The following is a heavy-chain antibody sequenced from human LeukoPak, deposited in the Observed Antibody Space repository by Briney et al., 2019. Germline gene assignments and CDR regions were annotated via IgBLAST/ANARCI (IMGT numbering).Heavy chain of an antibody. CDR2: IYPPDSDT. V-gene: IGHV5-51*01. D-gene: IGHD5-24*01. Sequence: GESLKIACQGSGYSFGYIFSTYWIGWVRQKPGKGLEWMGTIYPPDSDTTYNPSFEGQVTISADSSIRTASLQWSSLKASDTAIYYCARRPWLHQRFNVFDVWGPGTMVIVSS. CDR1: GYSFGYIFSTYW. CDR3: ARRPWLHQRFNVFDV. J-gene: IGHJ3*01.